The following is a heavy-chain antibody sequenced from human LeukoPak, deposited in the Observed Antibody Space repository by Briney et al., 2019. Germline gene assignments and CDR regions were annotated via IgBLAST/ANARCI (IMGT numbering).Heavy chain of an antibody. CDR3: ARAKAGYYYDSSPYAFDI. CDR1: GFTVSSNY. J-gene: IGHJ3*02. V-gene: IGHV3-53*01. CDR2: IYSGGST. Sequence: GGSLRLSCAASGFTVSSNYMSCVRQAPGKGLEWVSVIYSGGSTYYADSVKGRFTISRDNSKNTLYLQINSLRAEDTAVYYCARAKAGYYYDSSPYAFDIWGQGTMVTVSS. D-gene: IGHD3-22*01.